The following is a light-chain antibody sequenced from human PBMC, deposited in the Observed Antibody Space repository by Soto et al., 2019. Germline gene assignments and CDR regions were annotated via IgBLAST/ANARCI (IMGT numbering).Light chain of an antibody. J-gene: IGKJ4*01. CDR1: QGITNS. Sequence: DIQLTQSPSFLSASVGDRVTITCRASQGITNSLAWYQQKPGKAPNLLIYAASTLQGGVPSRFSGSGSGTAFTRTIISLQPEDFATYSCQQLTRNPLTFGGGTKLEIK. CDR2: AAS. V-gene: IGKV1-9*01. CDR3: QQLTRNPLT.